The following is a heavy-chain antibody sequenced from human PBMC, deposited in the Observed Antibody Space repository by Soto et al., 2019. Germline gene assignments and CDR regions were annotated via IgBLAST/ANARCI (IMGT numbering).Heavy chain of an antibody. V-gene: IGHV3-21*02. CDR3: VRARATDSRPDY. Sequence: EVQLVESGGGLVKPGGFLRLSCAASGFTFSLYAMIWVRQAPGKGLEWVSSVSSGSSYIYSADSLKGRFTISRDDAKNSLYLQMNSLRADDTAIYYCVRARATDSRPDYWGQGSLVTVSS. D-gene: IGHD3-22*01. J-gene: IGHJ4*02. CDR2: VSSGSSYI. CDR1: GFTFSLYA.